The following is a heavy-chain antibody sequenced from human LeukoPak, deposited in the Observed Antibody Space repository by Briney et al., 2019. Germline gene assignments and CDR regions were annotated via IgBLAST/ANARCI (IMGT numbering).Heavy chain of an antibody. CDR2: IYYSGST. CDR1: GGSISSYY. D-gene: IGHD5-18*01. V-gene: IGHV4-59*08. Sequence: LETLSLTCTVSGGSISSYYWSRIRQPPGKGLAWIGYIYYSGSTNYNPSLESRVTISVDTSKNQFSLKLSSVTAADTAVYYCARRRGYSFDYWGQGTLVTVSS. J-gene: IGHJ4*02. CDR3: ARRRGYSFDY.